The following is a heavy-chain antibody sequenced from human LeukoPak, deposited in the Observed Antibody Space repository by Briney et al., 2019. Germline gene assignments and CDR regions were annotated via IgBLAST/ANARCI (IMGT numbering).Heavy chain of an antibody. CDR3: ATTYCSSTSCQYNWFDP. CDR2: ISAYNGNT. J-gene: IGHJ5*02. CDR1: GYTFTGYY. Sequence: ASVKVSCKASGYTFTGYYMHWVRQAPGQGLEWMGWISAYNGNTNYAQKLQGRVTMTTDTSTSTAYMELRSLRSDDTAVYYCATTYCSSTSCQYNWFDPWGQGTLVTVSS. D-gene: IGHD2-2*01. V-gene: IGHV1-18*04.